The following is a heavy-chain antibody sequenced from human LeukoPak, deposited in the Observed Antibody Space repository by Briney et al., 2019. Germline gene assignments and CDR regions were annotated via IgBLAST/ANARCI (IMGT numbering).Heavy chain of an antibody. J-gene: IGHJ6*03. D-gene: IGHD6-13*01. CDR3: ARGSSTLKYYYYYYMDV. V-gene: IGHV1-2*02. CDR1: GYTLTGYY. CDR2: INPNSGGT. Sequence: GASVKVSCKASGYTLTGYYMHWVRQAPGQGLEWMGWINPNSGGTNYAQKFQGRVTMTRDTSISTAYMELSRLRSDDSAVYYCARGSSTLKYYYYYYMDVWGKGTTVTVSS.